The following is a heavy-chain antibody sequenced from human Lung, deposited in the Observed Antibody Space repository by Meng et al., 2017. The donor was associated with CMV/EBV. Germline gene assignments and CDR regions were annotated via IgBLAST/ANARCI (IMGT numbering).Heavy chain of an antibody. V-gene: IGHV3-23*01. CDR3: AKYSAVGERLYYFDY. CDR1: GLTFSSYG. Sequence: LTCAASGLTFSSYGMSWVRQAPGKGLEWVSSIGATAGGTYYADSVKGRFTISRDNAKNTLYLQMNSLRAEDTAVYYCAKYSAVGERLYYFDYLGQGXLVTVSS. CDR2: IGATAGGT. J-gene: IGHJ4*02. D-gene: IGHD2-21*01.